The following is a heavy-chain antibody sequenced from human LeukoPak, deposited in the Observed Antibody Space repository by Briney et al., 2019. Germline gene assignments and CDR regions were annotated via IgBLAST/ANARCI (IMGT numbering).Heavy chain of an antibody. D-gene: IGHD3-10*01. J-gene: IGHJ4*02. Sequence: SVKVSCKASGCTFSSYAISWVRQAPGQGLKWMGGIIPIFGTANYAQKFQGRVTITTDESTSTAYMELSSLRSEDTAVYYCARYYPPRYYFDYWGQGTLVTVSS. CDR2: IIPIFGTA. V-gene: IGHV1-69*05. CDR3: ARYYPPRYYFDY. CDR1: GCTFSSYA.